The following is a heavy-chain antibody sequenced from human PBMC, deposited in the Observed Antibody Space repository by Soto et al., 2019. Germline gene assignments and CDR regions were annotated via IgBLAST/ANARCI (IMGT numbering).Heavy chain of an antibody. J-gene: IGHJ4*02. CDR1: GFTFSSYW. CDR3: ASDGSGTEFDY. D-gene: IGHD3-10*01. Sequence: GGSLRLSCAASGFTFSSYWMHWVRQAPGKGLVWVSRINSDGSSTSYADSVKGRFTISRDNAKNTLYLQMNSLRAEDTAVYYCASDGSGTEFDYWGQGTLVTVSS. CDR2: INSDGSST. V-gene: IGHV3-74*01.